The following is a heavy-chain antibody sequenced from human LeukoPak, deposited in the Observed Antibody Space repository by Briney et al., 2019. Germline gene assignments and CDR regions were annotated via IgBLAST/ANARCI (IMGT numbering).Heavy chain of an antibody. CDR2: ISTHDGNT. J-gene: IGHJ5*02. CDR1: GYTFTSHG. CDR3: VRHNWLAP. V-gene: IGHV1-18*01. Sequence: ASVKVSCKTSGYTFTSHGIAWVRQAPAQGLEWMGWISTHDGNTNYAPKFQGRVTMTTDTSTSTVYMELRSLTFDDTAVYYCVRHNWLAPWGQGTLVTVSS.